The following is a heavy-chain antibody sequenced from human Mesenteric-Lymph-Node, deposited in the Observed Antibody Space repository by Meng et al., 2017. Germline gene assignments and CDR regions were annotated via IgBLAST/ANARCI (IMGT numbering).Heavy chain of an antibody. V-gene: IGHV1-2*02. CDR1: GYTFTGYY. D-gene: IGHD3-22*01. Sequence: SVKVSCKASGYTFTGYYMHWVRQAPGQGLEWMGWTNPNSGGTNYAQKFQGRVTMTRDTSISTAYMELSRLRSDDTAVYYCARDSTMIVVVITGDGFDYWGQGTLVTVSS. J-gene: IGHJ4*02. CDR2: TNPNSGGT. CDR3: ARDSTMIVVVITGDGFDY.